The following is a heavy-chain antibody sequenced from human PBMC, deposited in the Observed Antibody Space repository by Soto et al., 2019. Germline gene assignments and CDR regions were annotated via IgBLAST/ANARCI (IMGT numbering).Heavy chain of an antibody. CDR1: GFTFSSYG. CDR3: AKDGDPRRGGCHYDY. Sequence: QVQLVESGGGVVQPGRSLRLSCVASGFTFSSYGMHWVRQAPGKGLEWLAVMSYDGSSKFHADSVKGRFTISRDNSKNTRYLQMNSLRVEDAAVYYCAKDGDPRRGGCHYDYWGQGVLVTVSS. J-gene: IGHJ4*02. CDR2: MSYDGSSK. D-gene: IGHD5-12*01. V-gene: IGHV3-30*18.